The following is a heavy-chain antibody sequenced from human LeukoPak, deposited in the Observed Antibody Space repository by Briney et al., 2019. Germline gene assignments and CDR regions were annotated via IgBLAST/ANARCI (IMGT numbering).Heavy chain of an antibody. CDR3: VRGWDHFDFDS. J-gene: IGHJ5*01. D-gene: IGHD3-9*01. CDR2: ISYDGSYK. Sequence: GRSLRPSCAASAFTLSTYAMHWVRQAPGKGLEWVEVISYDGSYKYYADSVKGRFTISRDNSKNTLYLQMNSLRAEDTAVYFCVRGWDHFDFDSWGEGTLVSVSS. CDR1: AFTLSTYA. V-gene: IGHV3-30-3*01.